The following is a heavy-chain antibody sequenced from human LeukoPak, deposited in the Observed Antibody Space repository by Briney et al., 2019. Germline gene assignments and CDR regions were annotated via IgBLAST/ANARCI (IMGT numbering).Heavy chain of an antibody. CDR2: ISSSSSYI. CDR1: GFTFSSYS. D-gene: IGHD5-12*01. J-gene: IGHJ4*02. Sequence: GGSLRLSCAASGFTFSSYSMNWVRQAPGKGLEWVSSISSSSSYIYYADLVKGRFTISRDNAKNSLYLQMNSLRAEDTAVYYCARDAYNSGYDWDYWGQGTLVTVSS. V-gene: IGHV3-21*01. CDR3: ARDAYNSGYDWDY.